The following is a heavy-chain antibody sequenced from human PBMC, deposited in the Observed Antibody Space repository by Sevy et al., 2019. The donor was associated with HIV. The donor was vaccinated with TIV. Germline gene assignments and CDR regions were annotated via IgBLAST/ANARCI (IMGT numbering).Heavy chain of an antibody. D-gene: IGHD3-10*02. CDR3: ARQCVVRVCQFRYFDI. CDR2: LDEDGNEI. J-gene: IGHJ2*01. CDR1: GFTFSSHF. Sequence: GGSLRLSCVASGFTFSSHFMTWVRQAPGKGLEWVANLDEDGNEINYVDSVKGRFTISRDNAKNSVYLQMGGLRAEDTAVYYCARQCVVRVCQFRYFDIWGRGTLVTVSS. V-gene: IGHV3-7*01.